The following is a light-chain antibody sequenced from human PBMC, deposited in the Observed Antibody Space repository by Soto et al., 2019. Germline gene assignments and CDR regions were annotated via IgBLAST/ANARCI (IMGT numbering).Light chain of an antibody. CDR1: SSNIGAGYD. J-gene: IGLJ3*02. CDR2: VNN. CDR3: QSYDSSLSASV. Sequence: QSVLTQPPSVSGAPGQRVTISCTGSSSNIGAGYDVHWYQQVTGTAPKLLIYVNNNRPSGVPDRFSGSKSGTSASLVITELQAEDEADYYCQSYDSSLSASVFGGGTKLTVL. V-gene: IGLV1-40*01.